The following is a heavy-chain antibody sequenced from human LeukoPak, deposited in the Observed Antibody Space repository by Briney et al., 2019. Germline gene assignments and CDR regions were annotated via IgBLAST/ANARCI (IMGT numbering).Heavy chain of an antibody. V-gene: IGHV4-4*07. J-gene: IGHJ4*02. CDR3: ARDLGNIVGATLFDY. Sequence: PSETLSLTCTVSGGSISSYYWSWIRQPAGKGLEWIGRIYISGNTNYNPSLKSRVTMSVDTPKNQFSLKLSSVTAADTAVYYCARDLGNIVGATLFDYWGQGTLVTVSS. CDR2: IYISGNT. CDR1: GGSISSYY. D-gene: IGHD1-26*01.